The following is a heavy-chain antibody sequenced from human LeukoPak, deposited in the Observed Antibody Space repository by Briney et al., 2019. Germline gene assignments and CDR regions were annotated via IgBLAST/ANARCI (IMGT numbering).Heavy chain of an antibody. J-gene: IGHJ4*02. CDR1: GFTFSSYA. Sequence: GRSLRLSCAASGFTFSSYAMYWVRQAPGKGLEWVAVISYDGSNKYYADSVKGRFTISRDNSKNTLYLQMNSLKTEDTAVYYYASAAAAASPGTIHYFDYWGQGTLVTVSS. D-gene: IGHD6-13*01. CDR2: ISYDGSNK. V-gene: IGHV3-30-3*01. CDR3: ASAAAAASPGTIHYFDY.